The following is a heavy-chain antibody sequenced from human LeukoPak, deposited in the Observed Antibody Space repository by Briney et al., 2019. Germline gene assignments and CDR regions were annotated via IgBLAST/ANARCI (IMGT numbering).Heavy chain of an antibody. J-gene: IGHJ4*02. CDR1: GGSISSGSYY. Sequence: SQTLSLTCTVSGGSISSGSYYWSWIRQPAGKGLEWIGRIYTSGSTNYNPSLRSRVTISVDTSKNQFSLKLSSVTAADTAVYYCARVPLYSSGWSPGEYFDYWGQGTLVTVSS. CDR3: ARVPLYSSGWSPGEYFDY. D-gene: IGHD6-19*01. V-gene: IGHV4-61*02. CDR2: IYTSGST.